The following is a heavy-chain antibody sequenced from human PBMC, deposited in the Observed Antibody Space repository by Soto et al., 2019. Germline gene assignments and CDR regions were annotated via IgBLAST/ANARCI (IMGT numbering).Heavy chain of an antibody. J-gene: IGHJ4*02. CDR3: ARVPGSGYNYGSTFDY. D-gene: IGHD5-18*01. Sequence: EVQLVESGGGLVQPRGSLRLSCAASGFTLSSYWMSWVRQAPGKGLEWVANIKQDGSEKYYVDSVKGRFTISRDNAKNSLYLQMNSLRAEDTAVYYCARVPGSGYNYGSTFDYWGQGTLVTVSS. CDR2: IKQDGSEK. V-gene: IGHV3-7*05. CDR1: GFTLSSYW.